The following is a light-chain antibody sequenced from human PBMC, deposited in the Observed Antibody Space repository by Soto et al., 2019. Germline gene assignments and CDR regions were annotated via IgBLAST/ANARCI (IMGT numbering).Light chain of an antibody. J-gene: IGLJ2*01. V-gene: IGLV2-14*01. CDR1: SSDIGGYHY. CDR3: SSYTSGITVV. CDR2: DVS. Sequence: QSVLTQHASVSGSPGQSITISCTGTSSDIGGYHYVYWFQQHPGKAPKLMIYDVSTRPSGVSDRFSGSKSGNTASLTISGLQAEDEADYYCSSYTSGITVVFGGGTKLTVL.